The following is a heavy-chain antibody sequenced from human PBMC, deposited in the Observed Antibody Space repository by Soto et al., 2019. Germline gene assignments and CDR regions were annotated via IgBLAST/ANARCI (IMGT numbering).Heavy chain of an antibody. CDR2: ISGSAGST. Sequence: GGSLRLSCAASGFDFTNYGMTWVRQAPGKGLEWVSVISGSAGSTSYADSVRGRFTISRDDSKNTVYLQMNSLKTEDTAVYYCTTGIYYDILTGYHNVAYWGQGALVTVSS. CDR3: TTGIYYDILTGYHNVAY. D-gene: IGHD3-9*01. V-gene: IGHV3-23*01. J-gene: IGHJ4*02. CDR1: GFDFTNYG.